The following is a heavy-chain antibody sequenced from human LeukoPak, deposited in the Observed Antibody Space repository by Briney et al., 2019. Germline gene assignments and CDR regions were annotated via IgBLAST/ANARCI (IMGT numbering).Heavy chain of an antibody. CDR3: ARDPPRRDGNNYGYFDL. J-gene: IGHJ2*01. CDR1: GYTFTSYA. V-gene: IGHV1-3*04. CDR2: INTGNGNT. D-gene: IGHD5-24*01. Sequence: ASVKVSCKASGYTFTSYAMHWVRQAPGQRLEWMGWINTGNGNTKYAQKFQGRVTMTTDTSTRTAYMEVRSLRSDDTAVYYCARDPPRRDGNNYGYFDLWGRGTLVSVSS.